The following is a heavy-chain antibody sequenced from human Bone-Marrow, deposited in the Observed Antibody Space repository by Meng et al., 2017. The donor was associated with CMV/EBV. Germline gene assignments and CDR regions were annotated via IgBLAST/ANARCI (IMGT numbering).Heavy chain of an antibody. V-gene: IGHV4-59*01. D-gene: IGHD2-8*01. CDR3: ASASNGRGWFDP. Sequence: SETLSLTCTVSGDSINSYYWTWIRQPPGKGLEYIGYIYFTGSTNYNPSLKSRITMSVDTSKNQFSLKLRSVTAADTAVYYCASASNGRGWFDPWGQGTLVTASS. J-gene: IGHJ5*02. CDR1: GDSINSYY. CDR2: IYFTGST.